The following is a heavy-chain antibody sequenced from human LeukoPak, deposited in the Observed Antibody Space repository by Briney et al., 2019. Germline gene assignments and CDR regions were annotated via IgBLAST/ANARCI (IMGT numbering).Heavy chain of an antibody. CDR2: ISYDGSNK. D-gene: IGHD3-22*01. J-gene: IGHJ4*02. Sequence: GGSLRLSCAASGFTFSSYSMNWVRQAPGKGLEWVAVISYDGSNKYYADSVKGRFTISRDNSKNTLYLQMNSLRAEDTAVYYCARDLVDSSGYSYYFDYWGQGTLVTVSS. V-gene: IGHV3-30*03. CDR3: ARDLVDSSGYSYYFDY. CDR1: GFTFSSYS.